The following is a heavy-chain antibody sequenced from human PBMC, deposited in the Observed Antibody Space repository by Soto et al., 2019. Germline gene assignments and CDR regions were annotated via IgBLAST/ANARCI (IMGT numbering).Heavy chain of an antibody. CDR3: ARGCSGGSCYHTNYYYGMDV. J-gene: IGHJ6*02. V-gene: IGHV1-18*01. CDR2: ISAYNGNT. CDR1: GYTFTSYG. D-gene: IGHD2-15*01. Sequence: ASVKVSCKASGYTFTSYGISWVRQAPGQGLEWMGWISAYNGNTNYAQKLQGRVTMTTDTSTSTAYIELRSLRSDDTAVYYCARGCSGGSCYHTNYYYGMDVWGQGTTVTVSS.